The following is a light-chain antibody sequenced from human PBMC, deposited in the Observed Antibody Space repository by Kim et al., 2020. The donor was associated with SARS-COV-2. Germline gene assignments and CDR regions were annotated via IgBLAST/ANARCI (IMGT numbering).Light chain of an antibody. CDR3: QVWDSSSDHVV. Sequence: SYELTQPPSVSVAPGKTARITCGGNNIGRQSVHWYQQKPGQAPVLVIYYDSNRPSGIPERFSGSNSGNTATLTISRVEAGDEAEYFCQVWDSSSDHVVFGGGTQLTVL. CDR1: NIGRQS. CDR2: YDS. V-gene: IGLV3-21*04. J-gene: IGLJ2*01.